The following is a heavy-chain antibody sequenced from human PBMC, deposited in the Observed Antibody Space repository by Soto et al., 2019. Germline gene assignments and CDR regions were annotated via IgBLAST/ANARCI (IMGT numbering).Heavy chain of an antibody. D-gene: IGHD2-15*01. CDR2: IYSLGNT. V-gene: IGHV4-39*01. J-gene: IGHJ6*03. CDR1: GGSISSSSYY. CDR3: ARGWLGYCSGGSCNPLYYYYYYMDV. Sequence: SETLSLTCTVSGGSISSSSYYWGWIRQPPGQGLEWLGTIYSLGNTYYNPSLKSRVTISVDKSKSQLFLKLSSVTAADTAVYYCARGWLGYCSGGSCNPLYYYYYYMDVWGKGTTVTVSS.